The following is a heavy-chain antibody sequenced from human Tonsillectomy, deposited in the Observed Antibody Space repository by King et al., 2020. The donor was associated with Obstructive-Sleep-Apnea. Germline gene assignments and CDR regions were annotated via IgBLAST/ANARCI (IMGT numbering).Heavy chain of an antibody. Sequence: QLQESGPGLVKPSETLSLTCTVSVGSISSSSYYWGWIRQPPGKGLEWIGSIYYSGSTYYNPSLKSRVTISVDTSKNQFSLKLSSVTAADTAVYYCARIYGDYSYFDYWGQGTLVTVSS. CDR2: IYYSGST. J-gene: IGHJ4*02. CDR1: VGSISSSSYY. D-gene: IGHD4-17*01. CDR3: ARIYGDYSYFDY. V-gene: IGHV4-39*01.